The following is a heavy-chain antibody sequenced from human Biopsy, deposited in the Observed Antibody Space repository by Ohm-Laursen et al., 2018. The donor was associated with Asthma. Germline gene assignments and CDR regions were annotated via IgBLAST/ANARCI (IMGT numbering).Heavy chain of an antibody. CDR2: IYSGGTS. J-gene: IGHJ4*02. CDR1: VFAVSRDH. V-gene: IGHV3-53*01. D-gene: IGHD3-22*01. Sequence: SLRLSCSASVFAVSRDHMFWVRQAPGKGLEWVSVIYSGGTSHTADSVRGRFTISRDYSKNTLYLQMRSLRAEDTAVYYCARGDSSNWSHYYFDYWGQGTLVTVSS. CDR3: ARGDSSNWSHYYFDY.